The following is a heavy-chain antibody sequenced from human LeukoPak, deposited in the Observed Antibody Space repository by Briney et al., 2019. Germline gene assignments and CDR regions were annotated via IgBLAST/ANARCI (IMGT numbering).Heavy chain of an antibody. CDR3: ARWVGYYFDY. J-gene: IGHJ4*02. CDR2: MNPNSGNT. CDR1: GYTFTSYD. Sequence: EASVKVSCKASGYTFTSYDINWVRQATGQGLEWMGWMNPNSGNTGYAQKFQGRVTITRNTSISTAYMELRSLRSDDTAVYYCARWVGYYFDYWGQGTLVTVSS. V-gene: IGHV1-8*03. D-gene: IGHD2-15*01.